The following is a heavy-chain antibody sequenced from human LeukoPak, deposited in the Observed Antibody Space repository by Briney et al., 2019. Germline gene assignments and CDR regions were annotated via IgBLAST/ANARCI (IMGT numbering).Heavy chain of an antibody. J-gene: IGHJ4*02. V-gene: IGHV1-18*01. CDR1: GYTFSGYG. Sequence: ASVKVSCKTSGYTFSGYGISWVRQAPGQGLEWMGWITGNNGNTNYAPSLQGRVTMATDTSTNTAYMELTSLRSDDTAVYYCARDQRNSGSYRFEYWGQGTLVTVSS. CDR2: ITGNNGNT. D-gene: IGHD1-26*01. CDR3: ARDQRNSGSYRFEY.